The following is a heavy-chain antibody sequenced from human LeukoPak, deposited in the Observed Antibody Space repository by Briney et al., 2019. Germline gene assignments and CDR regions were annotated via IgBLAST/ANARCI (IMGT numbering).Heavy chain of an antibody. Sequence: GESLKISCKASGYSFSNYWIGWVRQMPGKGLEWMGIIYPGDSDTRYSPSFQGQVTISAGKSISTAYLQWSSLKASDTAMYFCARHDDIYQHFGYWGQGTLVTVSS. CDR2: IYPGDSDT. CDR3: ARHDDIYQHFGY. V-gene: IGHV5-51*01. CDR1: GYSFSNYW. D-gene: IGHD3-9*01. J-gene: IGHJ4*02.